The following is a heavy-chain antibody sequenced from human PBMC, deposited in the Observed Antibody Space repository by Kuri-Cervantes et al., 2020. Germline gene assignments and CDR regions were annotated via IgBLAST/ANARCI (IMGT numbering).Heavy chain of an antibody. V-gene: IGHV3-48*03. CDR1: GFTLSSFE. J-gene: IGHJ3*02. CDR2: VRSSGSTI. CDR3: ARGRYLSCGSERPFDI. D-gene: IGHD5-12*01. Sequence: GGCMRPACAASGFTLSSFEMNWVRQAPGKGLEWVSYVRSSGSTIYYAASVKGRFTIFRDNTKNSLYLQMSSLRAEDTAVYYCARGRYLSCGSERPFDIWGQGTMVTVSS.